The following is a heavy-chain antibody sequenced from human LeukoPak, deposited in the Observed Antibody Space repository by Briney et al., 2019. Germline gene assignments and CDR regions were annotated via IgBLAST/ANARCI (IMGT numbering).Heavy chain of an antibody. V-gene: IGHV3-23*01. CDR3: AKDRSAVVPAAADY. D-gene: IGHD2-2*01. CDR1: GFTFSSYA. CDR2: ISGSGGST. J-gene: IGHJ4*02. Sequence: GGSLRLSCAASGFTFSSYAMSWVRQAPGKGLEWVSAISGSGGSTYYADSVKGRFTISRDNSKNMLYLQMNSLRAEDTAVYYCAKDRSAVVPAAADYWGQGTLVTVSS.